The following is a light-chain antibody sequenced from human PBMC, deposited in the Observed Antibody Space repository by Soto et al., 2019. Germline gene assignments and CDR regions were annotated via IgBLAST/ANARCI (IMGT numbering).Light chain of an antibody. CDR3: QQRSNWPPWT. Sequence: EIVLPQSPATLSLSPGERDILSCSASQSISSYLAWYQQKPGQAPRLLIYGASNRATGIPARFSGSGSGTDFTLTISSLEPEDFAVYYCQQRSNWPPWTFGKGTKVDIK. V-gene: IGKV3-11*01. J-gene: IGKJ1*01. CDR2: GAS. CDR1: QSISSY.